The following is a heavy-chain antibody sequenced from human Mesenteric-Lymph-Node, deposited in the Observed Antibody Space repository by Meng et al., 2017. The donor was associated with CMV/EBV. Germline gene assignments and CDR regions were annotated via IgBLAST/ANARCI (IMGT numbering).Heavy chain of an antibody. CDR1: GFTFSSYS. CDR3: AKRTENSAYYFDS. V-gene: IGHV3-23*01. Sequence: GESLKISCAASGFTFSSYSMNWVRQAPGKGLEWVSDITSDGSTHYADSVKGRFTISRDNSKNTLYLQMNTLRAEDTAVYFCAKRTENSAYYFDSWGQGTLVTVSS. J-gene: IGHJ4*02. CDR2: ITSDGST. D-gene: IGHD3-16*01.